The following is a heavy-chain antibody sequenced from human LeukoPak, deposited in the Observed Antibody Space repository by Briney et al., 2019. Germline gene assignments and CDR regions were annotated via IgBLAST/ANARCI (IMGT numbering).Heavy chain of an antibody. CDR2: IYHSGST. D-gene: IGHD3-16*01. Sequence: SETLSLTCTVSGYSISSGYYWGWIRQPPGKGLEWIGSIYHSGSTYYNPSLKSRVTISVDTSKNQFSLKMSSVTAADTAVYYCARRDYDYVWGSYPYTQYYFDYWGQGTLVTVSS. V-gene: IGHV4-38-2*02. J-gene: IGHJ4*02. CDR1: GYSISSGYY. CDR3: ARRDYDYVWGSYPYTQYYFDY.